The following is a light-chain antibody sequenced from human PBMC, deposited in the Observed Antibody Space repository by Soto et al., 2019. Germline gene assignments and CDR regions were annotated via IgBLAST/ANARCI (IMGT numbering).Light chain of an antibody. CDR2: AVT. Sequence: QSVLTQPASVSGSPGQSITISCTATATDVGAYNYVSWYQQHPGRAPKLIIYAVTDRPSGVADRFSGSKSGDTASLTISGLQAEDEAHYYCSSFTSSTTLLFGGGTKLTVL. J-gene: IGLJ2*01. CDR3: SSFTSSTTLL. CDR1: ATDVGAYNY. V-gene: IGLV2-14*01.